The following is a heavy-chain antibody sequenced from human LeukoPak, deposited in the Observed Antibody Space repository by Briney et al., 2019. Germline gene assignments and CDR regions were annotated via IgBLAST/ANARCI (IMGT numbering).Heavy chain of an antibody. CDR2: IYPGDSDT. CDR1: GYNFTNYW. V-gene: IGHV5-51*01. Sequence: GESLKISCKGSGYNFTNYWSGWVRQMPGKGLEWMGIIYPGDSDTTYSPSLQGQVTISADKSISTAYLQWSSLTASDTAMYYCARRYNWNHLNDAFDIWGQGTMVTVSS. D-gene: IGHD1-20*01. CDR3: ARRYNWNHLNDAFDI. J-gene: IGHJ3*02.